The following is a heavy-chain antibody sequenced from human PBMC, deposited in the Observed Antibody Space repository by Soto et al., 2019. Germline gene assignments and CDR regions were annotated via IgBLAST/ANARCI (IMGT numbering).Heavy chain of an antibody. CDR3: ARDIAVAGTEAFDI. D-gene: IGHD6-19*01. V-gene: IGHV1-2*04. CDR1: GYTFTGYY. CDR2: INANSGGT. J-gene: IGHJ3*02. Sequence: ASVKVSCKASGYTFTGYYMHWVRQAPGQGLEWMGWINANSGGTNYAQKFQGWVTMTRDTSISTAYMELSRLRSDDSAVYYCARDIAVAGTEAFDIWGQGTMVTVSS.